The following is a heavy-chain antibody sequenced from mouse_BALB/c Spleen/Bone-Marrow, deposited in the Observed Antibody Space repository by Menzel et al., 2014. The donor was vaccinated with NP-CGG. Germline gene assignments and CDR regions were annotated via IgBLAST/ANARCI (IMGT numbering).Heavy chain of an antibody. J-gene: IGHJ1*01. D-gene: IGHD2-3*01. CDR2: INPSNGGT. V-gene: IGHV1S81*02. CDR3: TRSDGYYVPHWFFDV. Sequence: VQLQQSGAELVKPGASVKLSCKASGYTFTSYYMYWVKQRPGQGLEWIGEINPSNGGTNFNEKFKSKATLTVDKSSSTAYMQLSSLTSEDSAVYYCTRSDGYYVPHWFFDVWGAGTTGTVSS. CDR1: GYTFTSYY.